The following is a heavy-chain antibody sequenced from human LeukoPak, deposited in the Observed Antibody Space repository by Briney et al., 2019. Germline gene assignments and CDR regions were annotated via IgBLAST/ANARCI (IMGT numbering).Heavy chain of an antibody. Sequence: GGSLRLSCAASGFTFSSYWMSWVRQAPGKGLEWVANVKQDGSEKYYVDSVKGRFTISRDNSKNTLYLQMNSLRAEDTALYYCAKDIQYRIVGATTFDYWGQGTLVTVSS. CDR1: GFTFSSYW. V-gene: IGHV3-7*03. CDR2: VKQDGSEK. D-gene: IGHD1-26*01. J-gene: IGHJ4*02. CDR3: AKDIQYRIVGATTFDY.